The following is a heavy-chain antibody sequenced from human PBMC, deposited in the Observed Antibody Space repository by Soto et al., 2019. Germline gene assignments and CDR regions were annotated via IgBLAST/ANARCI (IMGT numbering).Heavy chain of an antibody. CDR1: GYTFTSFG. Sequence: QVQLVQSGAEVKKPGASVKVSCKASGYTFTSFGITWVRQARGQGLEWMGWISAYNGNTNYAQNLQGRVTMTTDTSTSTAYMDLRSLRSDDTAVYYCARSRGGSGTYGEDYWGQGTLVTVSS. CDR2: ISAYNGNT. CDR3: ARSRGGSGTYGEDY. V-gene: IGHV1-18*01. D-gene: IGHD3-10*01. J-gene: IGHJ4*02.